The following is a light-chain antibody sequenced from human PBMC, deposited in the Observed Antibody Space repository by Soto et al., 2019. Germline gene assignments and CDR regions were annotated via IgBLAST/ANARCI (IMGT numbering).Light chain of an antibody. CDR2: DVS. CDR3: SSYTSSSTLDV. Sequence: QLVLTQPASVSGSPGQSITISCTGTSSDVGGYNYVSWYQQHPGKAPKLMIYDVSNRPSGVSNRFSGSKSGNTASLTISGLQAEDEADYYCSSYTSSSTLDVFGGGTKVTVL. V-gene: IGLV2-14*01. CDR1: SSDVGGYNY. J-gene: IGLJ3*02.